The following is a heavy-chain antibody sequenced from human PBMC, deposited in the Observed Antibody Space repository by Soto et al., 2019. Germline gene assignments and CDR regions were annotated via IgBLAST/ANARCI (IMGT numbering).Heavy chain of an antibody. D-gene: IGHD6-19*01. CDR1: GGTFSSYA. V-gene: IGHV1-69*13. CDR2: IIPIFGTA. Sequence: SVKVSCKASGGTFSSYAISWVRQAPGQGLEWMGGIIPIFGTANYAQKFQGRVTITADESTSTAYMELSSLRSEDTAVYYCARDRSSGSSWFDPWGQGTLVTVSS. CDR3: ARDRSSGSSWFDP. J-gene: IGHJ5*02.